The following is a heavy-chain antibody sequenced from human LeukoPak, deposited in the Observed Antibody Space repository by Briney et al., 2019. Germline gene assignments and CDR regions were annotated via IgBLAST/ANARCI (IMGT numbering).Heavy chain of an antibody. CDR2: IYTGGST. CDR3: ARGGCSGGSCYFDY. V-gene: IGHV3-53*01. J-gene: IGHJ4*02. D-gene: IGHD2-15*01. CDR1: GFPVSNNY. Sequence: PGGSLSLSCAASGFPVSNNYMSWVRQAPGKGLESVSVIYTGGSTYYADSVKGRFTITRDNSKNTLYLQMNSLRAEDTAVYYCARGGCSGGSCYFDYWGQGTLVTVSS.